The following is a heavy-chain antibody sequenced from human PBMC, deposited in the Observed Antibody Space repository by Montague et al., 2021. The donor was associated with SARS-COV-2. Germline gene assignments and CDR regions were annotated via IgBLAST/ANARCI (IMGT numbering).Heavy chain of an antibody. CDR1: GGSISSSSYY. CDR2: IHYRGNT. D-gene: IGHD3-9*01. CDR3: VTAGNYFDWLCLVY. J-gene: IGHJ4*02. V-gene: IGHV4-39*01. Sequence: SETLSLTCTVSGGSISSSSYYWGWIRQPPGKGLEWIGNIHYRGNTSYNPSLNSRVTISVDTSKDQFSLNVNSVTASDTAVYYCVTAGNYFDWLCLVYWGQGTLVTVSS.